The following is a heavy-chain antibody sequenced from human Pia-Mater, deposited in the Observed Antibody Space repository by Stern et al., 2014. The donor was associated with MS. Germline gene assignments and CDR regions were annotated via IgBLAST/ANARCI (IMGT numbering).Heavy chain of an antibody. CDR3: VRGHWGFDC. CDR1: GFTLSDYY. Sequence: VQLVESGGGLVQPGGSLRLSCAASGFTLSDYYMDWVRQAPGKGLEWVGRTRNKANSYTTEYAASVKGRFTVSRDESNNSLYLQMNSLRTEDTAVYYCVRGHWGFDCWGQGTLVTVSS. V-gene: IGHV3-72*01. D-gene: IGHD7-27*01. J-gene: IGHJ4*02. CDR2: TRNKANSYTT.